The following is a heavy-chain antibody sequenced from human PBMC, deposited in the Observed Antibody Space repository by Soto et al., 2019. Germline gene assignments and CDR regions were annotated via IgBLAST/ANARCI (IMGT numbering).Heavy chain of an antibody. V-gene: IGHV3-7*03. CDR3: VTGDHADH. CDR2: INQDGSEK. Sequence: EVQLVESGGAVVQPGESLRLSCAASGITTSNYWMGWVRQAPGKGLDWVAAINQDGSEKYYGDSLRGRFTISRDNAINSLYLQMSSLRAEDTAVYFCVTGDHADHWGQGTLVTVSS. D-gene: IGHD3-10*01. J-gene: IGHJ4*02. CDR1: GITTSNYW.